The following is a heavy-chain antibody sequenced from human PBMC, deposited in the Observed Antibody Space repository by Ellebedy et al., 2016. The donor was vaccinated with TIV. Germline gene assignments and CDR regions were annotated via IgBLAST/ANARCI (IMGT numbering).Heavy chain of an antibody. J-gene: IGHJ6*03. CDR2: INSDGSST. D-gene: IGHD1-26*01. Sequence: GESLKISXVVSGFTFRSYWMHWVRQAPGKGLVWVSRINSDGSSTNYADSVKGLFTISRDNAKNTLYLQMNSLRAEDTAVYYCARDWDSPGDYYMDVWGKGTTVTVSS. CDR1: GFTFRSYW. V-gene: IGHV3-74*01. CDR3: ARDWDSPGDYYMDV.